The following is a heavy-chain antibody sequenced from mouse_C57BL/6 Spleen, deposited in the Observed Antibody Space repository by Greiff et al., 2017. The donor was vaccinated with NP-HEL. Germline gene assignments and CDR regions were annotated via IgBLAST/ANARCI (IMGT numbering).Heavy chain of an antibody. CDR1: GYAFSSSW. V-gene: IGHV1-82*01. J-gene: IGHJ2*01. Sequence: QVQLKESGPELVKPGASVKISCKASGYAFSSSWMNWVKQRPGKGLEWIGRIYPGDGDTNYNGKFKGKATLTADKSSSTAYMQLSSLTSEDSAVYFCARDGSSPYYFDYWGQGTTLTVSS. D-gene: IGHD1-1*01. CDR3: ARDGSSPYYFDY. CDR2: IYPGDGDT.